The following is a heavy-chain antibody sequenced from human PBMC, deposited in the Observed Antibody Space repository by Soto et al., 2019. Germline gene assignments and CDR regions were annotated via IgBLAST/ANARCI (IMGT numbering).Heavy chain of an antibody. CDR3: AKDLLGGAYRDRAANFDY. D-gene: IGHD5-18*01. V-gene: IGHV3-23*01. CDR2: ISGSVGIT. J-gene: IGHJ4*02. CDR1: GFSFSSYA. Sequence: GGSLRLSCAASGFSFSSYAMTWVRQAPGKGLEWVSAISGSVGITYYADSVKGRFTISRDNSKNTLYLQMNSLRAENTAVYYCAKDLLGGAYRDRAANFDYWGQGTLVTVSS.